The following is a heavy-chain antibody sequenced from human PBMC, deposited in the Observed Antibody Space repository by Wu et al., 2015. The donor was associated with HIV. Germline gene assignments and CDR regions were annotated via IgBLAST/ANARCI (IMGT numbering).Heavy chain of an antibody. CDR1: GYSFTNYY. CDR3: ARDATPITTEFDY. J-gene: IGHJ4*02. Sequence: QVQLEQSGAEVKKPGASVKISCGTSGYSFTNYYIHWLRQAPGQGLEWMAWINPSGGATIYAQSFEGRVTVTRDTSMTTVYMELESLTSGDTAMYYCARDATPITTEFDYWGQGTLITVSS. D-gene: IGHD4-11*01. V-gene: IGHV1-2*02. CDR2: INPSGGAT.